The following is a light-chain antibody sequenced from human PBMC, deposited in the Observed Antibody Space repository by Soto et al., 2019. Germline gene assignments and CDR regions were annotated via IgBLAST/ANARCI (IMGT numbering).Light chain of an antibody. V-gene: IGKV1-5*03. CDR2: KAS. CDR1: QSISSN. CDR3: QQHSSYSEA. Sequence: MTQSPSSLSAYLGDRATLTCRASQSISSNLDWYQQKPGKAPKLLIYKASTLESGLPARFTGSGSGTEFTLTISSLQPDDFATYYCQQHSSYSEAFGEGSKV. J-gene: IGKJ1*01.